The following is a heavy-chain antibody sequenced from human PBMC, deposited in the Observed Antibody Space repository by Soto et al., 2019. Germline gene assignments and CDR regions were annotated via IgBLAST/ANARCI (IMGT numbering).Heavy chain of an antibody. CDR1: GFSISSAW. Sequence: QLVESGGGLVRPGGSLRLSCSASGFSISSAWMNWVRQAPGKGLEWVGRIKTKIEGETTHYAAPVNGRFTVPRDDSKNMLYLQMNSLKADDTALYYCTTGSVEGVWGQGTTVTVSS. D-gene: IGHD2-15*01. CDR2: IKTKIEGETT. CDR3: TTGSVEGV. J-gene: IGHJ6*02. V-gene: IGHV3-15*07.